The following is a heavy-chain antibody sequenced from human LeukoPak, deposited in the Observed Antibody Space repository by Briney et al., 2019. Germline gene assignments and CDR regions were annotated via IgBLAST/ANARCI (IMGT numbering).Heavy chain of an antibody. CDR3: AREVRYTSSWYVFYYFDY. V-gene: IGHV3-11*01. J-gene: IGHJ4*02. CDR2: ISSSGSTI. D-gene: IGHD6-13*01. CDR1: GITFSDHY. Sequence: GGSLRLSCAASGITFSDHYMSWIRQAPGKGLEWVAHISSSGSTIEYADSVKGRFAISRDNAKNSPYLQMNSLRVEDTAVYYCAREVRYTSSWYVFYYFDYWGQGTLVTVSS.